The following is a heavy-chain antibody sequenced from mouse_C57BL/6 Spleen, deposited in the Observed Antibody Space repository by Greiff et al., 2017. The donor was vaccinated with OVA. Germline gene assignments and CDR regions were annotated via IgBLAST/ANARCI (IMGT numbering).Heavy chain of an antibody. CDR2: IDPVTGGT. J-gene: IGHJ3*01. V-gene: IGHV1-15*01. CDR3: TRSAYYSNYEGFAY. CDR1: GYTFTDYE. D-gene: IGHD2-5*01. Sequence: VKLQQSGAELVRPGASVTLSCKASGYTFTDYEMHWVKQTPVHGLEWIGAIDPVTGGTAYNQKFKGKAILTADKSSSTAYMELRSLTSEDSAVYYCTRSAYYSNYEGFAYWGQGTLVTVSA.